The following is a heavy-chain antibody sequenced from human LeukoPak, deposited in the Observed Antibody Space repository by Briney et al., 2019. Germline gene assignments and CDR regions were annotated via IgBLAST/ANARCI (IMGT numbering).Heavy chain of an antibody. D-gene: IGHD2-15*01. CDR3: TREGLEDCSGASCYFLFDP. CDR1: GGSISSHY. CDR2: IYRTGST. Sequence: PSETLSLTCTVSGGSISSHYWSWIRQPAGKGLEWIGRIYRTGSTSYNPSLKSRVTMSVDTSKNQFSPKLSSVTAADTAVYYCTREGLEDCSGASCYFLFDPWGQGTLVTVSS. V-gene: IGHV4-4*07. J-gene: IGHJ5*02.